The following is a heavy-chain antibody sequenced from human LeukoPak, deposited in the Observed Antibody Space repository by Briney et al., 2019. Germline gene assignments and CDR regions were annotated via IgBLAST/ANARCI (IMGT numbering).Heavy chain of an antibody. CDR2: ISGSGGST. V-gene: IGHV3-23*01. D-gene: IGHD3-22*01. CDR1: GFTXSSYA. CDR3: AKSGDYYDSSGYGY. Sequence: XXLRLXXXXSGFTXSSYAMSWVRQAPGKGLEWVSAISGSGGSTYYADSVKGRFTISRDNSKNTLYLQMNSLRAEDTAVYYCAKSGDYYDSSGYGYWGQGTLVTVSS. J-gene: IGHJ4*02.